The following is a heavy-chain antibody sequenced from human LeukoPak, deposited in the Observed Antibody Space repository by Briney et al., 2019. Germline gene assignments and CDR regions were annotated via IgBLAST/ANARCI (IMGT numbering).Heavy chain of an antibody. CDR2: INHSGST. CDR1: GGSFSGYY. D-gene: IGHD3-10*01. Sequence: PSETLSLTCAVYGGSFSGYYWSWIRQPPGKGLEWIGEINHSGSTNYNPSLKSRVTISVDTSKNQFSLKLSSVTAADTAVYYCARGGPPWGLVRGAALYYWGQGTLVTVSS. V-gene: IGHV4-34*01. CDR3: ARGGPPWGLVRGAALYY. J-gene: IGHJ4*02.